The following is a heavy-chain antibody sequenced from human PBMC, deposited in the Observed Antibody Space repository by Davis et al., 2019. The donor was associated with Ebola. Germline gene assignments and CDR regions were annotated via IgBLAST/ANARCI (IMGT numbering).Heavy chain of an antibody. Sequence: GESLKISCAASGFTFSSYAMSWVRQAPGKGLEWVSAISGSGGSTYYADSVKGRFTISRDNSKNTLYLQMNSLRAEDTAVYYCAKTLLGWLLSNFDYWGQGTLVTVSS. V-gene: IGHV3-23*01. CDR2: ISGSGGST. CDR1: GFTFSSYA. J-gene: IGHJ4*02. D-gene: IGHD3-3*01. CDR3: AKTLLGWLLSNFDY.